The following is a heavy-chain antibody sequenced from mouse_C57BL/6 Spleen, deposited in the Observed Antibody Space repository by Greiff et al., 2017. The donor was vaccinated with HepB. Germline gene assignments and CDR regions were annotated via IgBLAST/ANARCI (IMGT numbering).Heavy chain of an antibody. D-gene: IGHD2-4*01. Sequence: VHVKQSGPELVKPGASVKIPCKASGYTFTDYNMDWVKQSHGKSLEWIGDINPNNGGTIYNQKFKGKATLTVDKSSSTAYMELRSLTSEDTAVYYCARAYDYDLAGFAYWGQGTLVTVSA. CDR3: ARAYDYDLAGFAY. CDR2: INPNNGGT. V-gene: IGHV1-18*01. CDR1: GYTFTDYN. J-gene: IGHJ3*01.